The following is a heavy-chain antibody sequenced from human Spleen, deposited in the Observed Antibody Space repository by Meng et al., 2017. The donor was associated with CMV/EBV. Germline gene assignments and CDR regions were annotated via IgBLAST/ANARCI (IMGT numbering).Heavy chain of an antibody. Sequence: SETLSLTCAVYGGSFSGYYWSWIRQPPGKGLEWIGEINHSGSTNYNPSLKSRVTISVDTSKNQFSLKLSSVTAADTAVYYCASDRYFGSTSCYFWFDPWGQGTLVTVSS. J-gene: IGHJ5*02. D-gene: IGHD2-2*01. CDR3: ASDRYFGSTSCYFWFDP. CDR2: INHSGST. CDR1: GGSFSGYY. V-gene: IGHV4-34*01.